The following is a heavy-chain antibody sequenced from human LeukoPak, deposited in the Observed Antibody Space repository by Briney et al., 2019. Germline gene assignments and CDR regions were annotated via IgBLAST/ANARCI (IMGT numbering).Heavy chain of an antibody. V-gene: IGHV1-18*01. J-gene: IGHJ5*01. CDR2: ISAYNGNT. Sequence: ASVKVSCKASGYTFNSYGITWVRQAPGQGLEWMGWISAYNGNTKYAQKLQGRVTMTTDKSTSSAYMELRSLRSDDTAVYYCARDRYYGSGSYGHWFDSWGQGTLVTVSS. CDR1: GYTFNSYG. CDR3: ARDRYYGSGSYGHWFDS. D-gene: IGHD3-10*01.